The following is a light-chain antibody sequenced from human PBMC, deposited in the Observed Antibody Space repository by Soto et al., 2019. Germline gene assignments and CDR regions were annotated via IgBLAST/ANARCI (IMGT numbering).Light chain of an antibody. Sequence: EIVLTQSPGTLSLSPGERATLSCRASQSVTGDYLAWYQQSPGQAPRLLIYGASSRATGIPDRFSGSGSETDFTLTNTSLEPEDFAVYYCQQHGNSPLITFAPGTKVDIK. V-gene: IGKV3-20*01. J-gene: IGKJ3*01. CDR1: QSVTGDY. CDR3: QQHGNSPLIT. CDR2: GAS.